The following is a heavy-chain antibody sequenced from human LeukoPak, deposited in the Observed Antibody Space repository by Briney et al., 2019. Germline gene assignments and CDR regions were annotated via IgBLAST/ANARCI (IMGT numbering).Heavy chain of an antibody. Sequence: SQTLSLTCTVSGGSISSGDYYWSWIRQHPGKGLEWIGYIYYSGSTYYNPSLKSRVTISVDTSKNQFSLKLSSVTAADTAVYYCARGNSSSWYSLKGYYYYGMDVWGQGTTVTVSS. D-gene: IGHD6-13*01. CDR1: GGSISSGDYY. CDR3: ARGNSSSWYSLKGYYYYGMDV. V-gene: IGHV4-31*03. CDR2: IYYSGST. J-gene: IGHJ6*02.